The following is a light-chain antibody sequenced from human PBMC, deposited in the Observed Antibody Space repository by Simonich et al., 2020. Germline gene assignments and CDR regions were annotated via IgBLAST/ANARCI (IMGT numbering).Light chain of an antibody. CDR3: QSYDSSLSGSV. CDR1: VLEKKY. J-gene: IGLJ2*01. V-gene: IGLV3-27*01. CDR2: KDR. Sequence: SYELTQPSSVSVSPGQTARITCSGDVLEKKYDRGFKQKPGQAPGLGIYKDRERPSGIPERFAGSSSGTTVTLTISGAQVEDEADYYCQSYDSSLSGSVFGGGTKLTVL.